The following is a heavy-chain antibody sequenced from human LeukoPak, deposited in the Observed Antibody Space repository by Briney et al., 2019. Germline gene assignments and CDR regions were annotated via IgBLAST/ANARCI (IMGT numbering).Heavy chain of an antibody. V-gene: IGHV1-18*01. J-gene: IGHJ4*02. D-gene: IGHD3-22*01. CDR3: ARGETSLLLPGE. CDR1: GGTFSSYA. Sequence: ASVKVSYKASGGTFSSYAISWVRQAPGQGLEWMGWISAYNGNTNYAQKLQGRVTMTTDTSTSTAYMELRSLRSDDTAVYYCARGETSLLLPGEWGQGTLVTVSS. CDR2: ISAYNGNT.